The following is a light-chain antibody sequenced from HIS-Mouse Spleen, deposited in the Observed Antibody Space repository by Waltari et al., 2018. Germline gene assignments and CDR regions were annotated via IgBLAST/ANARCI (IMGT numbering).Light chain of an antibody. Sequence: QSALTQPASVSGSPGQSIPIPCTGTRSDAGSSTFVSWYQQHPGKAPKLMIYEGSKRPSGVSNRFSGSKSGNTASLTISGLQAEDEADYYCCSYAGSSTVVFGGGTKLTVL. CDR3: CSYAGSSTVV. CDR1: RSDAGSSTF. CDR2: EGS. J-gene: IGLJ2*01. V-gene: IGLV2-23*01.